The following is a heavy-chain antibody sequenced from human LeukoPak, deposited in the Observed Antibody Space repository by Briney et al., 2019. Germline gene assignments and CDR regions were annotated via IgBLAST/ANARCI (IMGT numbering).Heavy chain of an antibody. V-gene: IGHV4-4*02. CDR3: ARVQVWGNYFDY. J-gene: IGHJ4*02. D-gene: IGHD7-27*01. CDR2: IYHSGST. CDR1: GGSISSSNW. Sequence: SGTLSLTCAVSGGSISSSNWWSWVRQPPGKGLEWIGEIYHSGSTNYNPSLKSRVTISVDTSKNQFSLKLSSVTAADTAVYYCARVQVWGNYFDYWGQGTLVTVSS.